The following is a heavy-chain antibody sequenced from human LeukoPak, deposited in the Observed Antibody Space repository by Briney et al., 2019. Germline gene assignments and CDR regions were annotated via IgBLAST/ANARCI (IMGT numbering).Heavy chain of an antibody. D-gene: IGHD6-13*01. Sequence: GGSLRLSCAASGFTFSNYWMSWVRQAPGKGLEWVANIKQDGSEKYFVDSVRGRFTISRDNAKNSLYLQMNSLRAEDTAVYYCAREGAAAERNWFDPWGQGTLVTVSS. J-gene: IGHJ5*02. V-gene: IGHV3-7*01. CDR3: AREGAAAERNWFDP. CDR2: IKQDGSEK. CDR1: GFTFSNYW.